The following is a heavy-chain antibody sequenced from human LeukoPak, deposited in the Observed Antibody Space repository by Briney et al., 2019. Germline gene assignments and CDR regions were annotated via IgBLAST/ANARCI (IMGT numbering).Heavy chain of an antibody. V-gene: IGHV3-30*02. J-gene: IGHJ4*02. D-gene: IGHD5-18*01. CDR1: GFTFRSFG. CDR2: IRFDGSNQ. Sequence: PGGSLRLSCAASGFTFRSFGMHFVRQAPGKGLEWVAFIRFDGSNQYYIDSVKGRFTISRDNSNNTLFLQMNNLRGDDMAVYFFDKGYGKIHFDSWGQGTLVTVSS. CDR3: DKGYGKIHFDS.